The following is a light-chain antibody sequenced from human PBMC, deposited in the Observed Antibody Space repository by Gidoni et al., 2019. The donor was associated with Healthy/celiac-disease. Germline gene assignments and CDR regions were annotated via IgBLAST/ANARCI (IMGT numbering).Light chain of an antibody. Sequence: QSALTPPASVSGSPGQSITISCTGTRSDVGGYNYFSWYQQHPGKAPKLMIYEVSNRPSGVSNRSSGSKSGNTASLTSSGLQAEDEADYYCSSYTSSSPWVFGGGTKLTVL. CDR2: EVS. J-gene: IGLJ3*02. CDR3: SSYTSSSPWV. CDR1: RSDVGGYNY. V-gene: IGLV2-14*01.